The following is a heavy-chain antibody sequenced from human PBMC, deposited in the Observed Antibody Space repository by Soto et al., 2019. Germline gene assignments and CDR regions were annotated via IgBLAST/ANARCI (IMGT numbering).Heavy chain of an antibody. CDR1: GGSINSYY. Sequence: SETLSLTCTVSGGSINSYYWSWIRQPPGKGLEWIGYIYYSGSTNYNPSLKSRVTISVDTSRNQFSLKLSSVTAADTAVYYCARGGSSAWHNWFDPWGQGTLVTVSS. D-gene: IGHD6-25*01. V-gene: IGHV4-59*01. CDR2: IYYSGST. J-gene: IGHJ5*02. CDR3: ARGGSSAWHNWFDP.